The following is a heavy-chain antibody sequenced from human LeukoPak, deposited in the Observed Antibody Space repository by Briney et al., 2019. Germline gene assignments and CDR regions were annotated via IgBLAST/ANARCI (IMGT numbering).Heavy chain of an antibody. Sequence: GGSLRLSCAASGFTFSSYSMNWVRQAPGKGLEWVSSISSSSSYIYYADSVKGRFTISRDNATNSLYLQMNSLRAEDTAVYYCARSPAAMVRGYYYYMDVWGKGTTVTVSS. CDR3: ARSPAAMVRGYYYYMDV. J-gene: IGHJ6*03. D-gene: IGHD5-18*01. CDR2: ISSSSSYI. V-gene: IGHV3-21*01. CDR1: GFTFSSYS.